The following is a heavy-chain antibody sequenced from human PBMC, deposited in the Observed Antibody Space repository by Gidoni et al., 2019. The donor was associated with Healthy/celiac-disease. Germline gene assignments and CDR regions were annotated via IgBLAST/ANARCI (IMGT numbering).Heavy chain of an antibody. CDR1: GYSCTSYW. D-gene: IGHD6-19*01. V-gene: IGHV5-51*01. J-gene: IGHJ4*02. CDR3: ARGITGYSSGWVY. CDR2: IYPGDSDT. Sequence: EVQVVPSGALVNTPAESLKLSCNGTGYSCTSYWLGWVRRMPGKGLEWMGIIYPGDSDTRYSPYLQVQVTISAAKSTSTDYLQWSRRKASDTAMYYCARGITGYSSGWVYWGQGTLVTVSS.